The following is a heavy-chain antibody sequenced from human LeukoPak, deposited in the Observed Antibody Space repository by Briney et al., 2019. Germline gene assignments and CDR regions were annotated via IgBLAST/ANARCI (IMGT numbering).Heavy chain of an antibody. CDR3: ARDRLLWSF. CDR2: IYYSGST. Sequence: SETLSLTCTVSGGSISSYYWSWIRQPPGKGLEWIGYIYYSGSTNYNPSLKSRVTISVDTSKNQFSLKLSPVTAADTAVYYCARDRLLWSFWGQGTLVTVSS. J-gene: IGHJ4*02. V-gene: IGHV4-59*01. CDR1: GGSISSYY. D-gene: IGHD3-10*01.